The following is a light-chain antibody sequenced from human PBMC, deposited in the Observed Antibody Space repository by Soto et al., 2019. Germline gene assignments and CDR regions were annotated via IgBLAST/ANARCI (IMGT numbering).Light chain of an antibody. CDR3: QQYNTYSPWT. Sequence: DIQMTQSPSTLSGSVGDRVTITCRASQTISSWLAWYQQKPGKAPKLLIYKASTLKSGVPSRFSGSGSGTEFTLTISSLQPDDVATYYCQQYNTYSPWTFGQGTKVDI. V-gene: IGKV1-5*03. J-gene: IGKJ1*01. CDR2: KAS. CDR1: QTISSW.